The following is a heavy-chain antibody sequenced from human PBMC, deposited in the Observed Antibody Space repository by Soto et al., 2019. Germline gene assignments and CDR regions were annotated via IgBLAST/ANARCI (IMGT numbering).Heavy chain of an antibody. J-gene: IGHJ4*02. CDR3: AKDWVLYYDSSGPFDY. CDR1: GFTFSSYG. Sequence: GGSLRLSCADSGFTFSSYGMHWVRQAPGKGLEWVAVISYDGSNKYYADSVKGRFTISRDNSKNTLYLQMNSLRAEDTAVYYCAKDWVLYYDSSGPFDYWGQGTLVTVSS. D-gene: IGHD3-22*01. CDR2: ISYDGSNK. V-gene: IGHV3-30*18.